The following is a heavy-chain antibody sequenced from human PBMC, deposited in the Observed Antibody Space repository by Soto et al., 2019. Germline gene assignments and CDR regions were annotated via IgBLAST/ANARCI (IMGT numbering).Heavy chain of an antibody. Sequence: QVQLQESGPGLVKPSQTLSLTCTVSGGSISSGDYYWSWIRQHPGKGLEWIAYVYYSGSTYYNPSLKSRVTISVDTSKNQFSLKLSSVTAADTAVYYCARDKTGYFHIDYWGQGTLVTVSS. CDR1: GGSISSGDYY. J-gene: IGHJ4*02. CDR3: ARDKTGYFHIDY. D-gene: IGHD3-22*01. CDR2: VYYSGST. V-gene: IGHV4-31*03.